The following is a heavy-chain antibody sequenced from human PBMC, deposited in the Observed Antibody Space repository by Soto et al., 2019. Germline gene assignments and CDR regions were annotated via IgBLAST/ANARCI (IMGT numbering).Heavy chain of an antibody. Sequence: QVQLVQSGAEVKKPGASVKVYCKASGYTFTRYGISWVRQAPGQGLEWMGWMSADNGNTYYAQKFQGRVTMTTDTSTSTAYMELRSLRSDDTAVYYCARDERVEGRLEYWGQGTLVTVSS. D-gene: IGHD3-3*01. V-gene: IGHV1-18*01. CDR2: MSADNGNT. J-gene: IGHJ4*02. CDR3: ARDERVEGRLEY. CDR1: GYTFTRYG.